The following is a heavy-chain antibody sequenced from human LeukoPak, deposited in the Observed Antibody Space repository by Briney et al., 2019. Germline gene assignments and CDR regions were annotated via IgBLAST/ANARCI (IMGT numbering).Heavy chain of an antibody. CDR2: IYTSGST. CDR1: GGSISSGSYY. CDR3: ARDSAGTADY. J-gene: IGHJ4*02. V-gene: IGHV4-61*02. Sequence: SETLSLTCTVSGGSISSGSYYCSWIRQPAGKGLEWIGRIYTSGSTNYNPSLKSRVTISVDTSKNQFSLKLSSVTAADTAVYYCARDSAGTADYWGQGTLVTVSS.